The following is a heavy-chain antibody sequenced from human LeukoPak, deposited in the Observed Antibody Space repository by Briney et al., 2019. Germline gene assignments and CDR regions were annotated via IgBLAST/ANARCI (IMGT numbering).Heavy chain of an antibody. J-gene: IGHJ6*03. CDR1: GYTFSSFW. D-gene: IGHD3-3*01. V-gene: IGHV5-51*01. CDR3: ARHIARRGFRSGYTYHYYYYMDV. CDR2: IYPGDSDT. Sequence: GESLKISCEGSGYTFSSFWIGWVRQMPGQGLEWMGIIYPGDSDTKYSPSFQGQVTLSVDKAINTTYLQWSSLNASDTAIYYCARHIARRGFRSGYTYHYYYYMDVWGEGTTVTVSS.